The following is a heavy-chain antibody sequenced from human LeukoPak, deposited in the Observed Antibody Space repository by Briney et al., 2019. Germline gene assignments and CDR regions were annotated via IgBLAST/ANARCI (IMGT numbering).Heavy chain of an antibody. CDR1: GFTFSSYA. Sequence: GGSLRLSCAASGFTFSSYAMSWVRQAPGKGLEWVSAIGGSGGSTYYADSVKGRFTISRDNSKNTLYLQMNSLRAEDTAVYYCAAVRGVMSYFDYWGQGTLVTVSS. V-gene: IGHV3-23*01. J-gene: IGHJ4*02. D-gene: IGHD3-10*01. CDR2: IGGSGGST. CDR3: AAVRGVMSYFDY.